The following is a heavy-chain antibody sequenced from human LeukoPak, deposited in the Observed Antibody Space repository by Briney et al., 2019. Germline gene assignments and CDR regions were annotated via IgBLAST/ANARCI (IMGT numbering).Heavy chain of an antibody. CDR2: MNPNSGNT. D-gene: IGHD3-16*01. CDR3: ARGAYDYVWGSYTKLGDYYYYMDV. J-gene: IGHJ6*03. Sequence: ASVKVSCKASGYTFTSYDINWVRQATGQGLEWMGWMNPNSGNTGYAQKFQGRVTITRNTSISTAYMELSSLRSEDTAVYYCARGAYDYVWGSYTKLGDYYYYMDVWGKGTTVTVSS. V-gene: IGHV1-8*03. CDR1: GYTFTSYD.